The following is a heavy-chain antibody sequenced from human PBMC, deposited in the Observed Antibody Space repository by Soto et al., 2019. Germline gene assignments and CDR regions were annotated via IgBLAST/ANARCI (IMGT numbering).Heavy chain of an antibody. CDR1: GGSISSSSYY. J-gene: IGHJ5*02. CDR3: ARPGAYGDYGTLVWFDP. V-gene: IGHV4-39*01. D-gene: IGHD4-17*01. Sequence: QLQLQESGPGLVKPSETLSLTCTVSGGSISSSSYYWGWIRQPPGKGLEWIGSIYYSGSTYYNPSLKCRFTISVDTSQNQFSLKLSAVTAADTAVYSCARPGAYGDYGTLVWFDPWGQGTLVTVSS. CDR2: IYYSGST.